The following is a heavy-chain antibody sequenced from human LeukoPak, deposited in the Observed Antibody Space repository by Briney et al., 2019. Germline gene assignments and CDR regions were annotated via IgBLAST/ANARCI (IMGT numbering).Heavy chain of an antibody. D-gene: IGHD6-13*01. CDR3: ARGRKQQLIRTAFNWFDP. V-gene: IGHV4-34*01. J-gene: IGHJ5*02. CDR1: GGSFSGNY. Sequence: SETLSLTCAVYGGSFSGNYWNWIRRPPGKRLEWIGEINNSGSTNYNPSLKSRVTMSVDTSKNQFSLTLSSVTAADTAVYYCARGRKQQLIRTAFNWFDPWGQGTLVTVSS. CDR2: INNSGST.